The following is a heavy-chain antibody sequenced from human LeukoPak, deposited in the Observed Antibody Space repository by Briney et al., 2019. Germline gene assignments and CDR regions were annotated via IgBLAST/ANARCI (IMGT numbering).Heavy chain of an antibody. CDR2: ISWNSGSI. D-gene: IGHD4-23*01. CDR3: AKDLPTTVVTGGPFDY. V-gene: IGHV3-9*01. J-gene: IGHJ4*02. CDR1: GFTFDDYA. Sequence: GGSLRLSCTASGFTFDDYAMHWVRQAPGKGLEWVSGISWNSGSIGYADSVKGRFTISRDNAKNSLYLQMNSLRAEDTALYYCAKDLPTTVVTGGPFDYWGQGTLVTVSS.